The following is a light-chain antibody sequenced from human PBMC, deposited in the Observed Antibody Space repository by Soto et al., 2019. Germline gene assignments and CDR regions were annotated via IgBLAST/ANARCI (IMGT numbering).Light chain of an antibody. Sequence: EIVLTQSPGTLSLSPGERATLSCRASQSVSSRYLAWYQQKPGQAPRLLMYGASNRATYIPYTFSGSGSRTDFTLTISRLEHEEVAVYFCQQYCSTTPFTFGHRTQVAIK. CDR3: QQYCSTTPFT. V-gene: IGKV3-20*01. CDR1: QSVSSRY. J-gene: IGKJ2*01. CDR2: GAS.